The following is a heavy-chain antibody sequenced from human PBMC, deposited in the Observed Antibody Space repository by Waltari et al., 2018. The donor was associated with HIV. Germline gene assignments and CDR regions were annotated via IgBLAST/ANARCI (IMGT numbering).Heavy chain of an antibody. V-gene: IGHV4-34*01. D-gene: IGHD4-17*01. CDR3: ARGDGGFYLNDYFEY. CDR2: VSNAGTF. J-gene: IGHJ4*02. CDR1: GESLKNYP. Sequence: QVQLQQWGGGLLKPSETLSLTCAVYGESLKNYPWTWIRQAPGKGLEWIGEVSNAGTFNYGPSLKSRVTMSLDTSKSQFSLRMKSMTAADTAIYYCARGDGGFYLNDYFEYWGQGTLVTVSS.